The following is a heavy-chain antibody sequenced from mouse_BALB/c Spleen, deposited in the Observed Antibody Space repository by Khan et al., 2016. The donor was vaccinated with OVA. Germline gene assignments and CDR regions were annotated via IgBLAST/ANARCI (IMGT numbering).Heavy chain of an antibody. D-gene: IGHD1-1*01. Sequence: QVQLKQSGAELVRPGTSVKISCKASGYGFTDYWLGWIKQRPGQGLEGIGDIYPGSGNTYYNEKFKGKATLTADKSSSTAYMQLSSMTSEDSAVYFCARDGGNYGWFTYWGQGTLVTVSA. CDR1: GYGFTDYW. CDR3: ARDGGNYGWFTY. J-gene: IGHJ3*01. V-gene: IGHV1-63*01. CDR2: IYPGSGNT.